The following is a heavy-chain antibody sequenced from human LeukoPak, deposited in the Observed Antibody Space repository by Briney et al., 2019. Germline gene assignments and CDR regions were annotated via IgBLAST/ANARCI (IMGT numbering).Heavy chain of an antibody. D-gene: IGHD3-10*01. J-gene: IGHJ4*02. CDR3: AKDKVGTYYYGSGSSYFDY. CDR1: GFTFSSYG. V-gene: IGHV3-30*18. Sequence: GGSLRLSCAASGFTFSSYGMHWVRQAPGKGLEWVAVISYDGSNKYYADSVKGRFTISRDNSKNTLYLQMNSLRAEDTAVYYCAKDKVGTYYYGSGSSYFDYWGQGTLVTVSS. CDR2: ISYDGSNK.